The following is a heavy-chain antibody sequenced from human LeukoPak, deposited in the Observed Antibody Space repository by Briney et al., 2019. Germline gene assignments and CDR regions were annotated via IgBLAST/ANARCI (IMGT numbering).Heavy chain of an antibody. Sequence: GGPLRLSCAASGFTFSSYAMSWVRQAPGKGLEWVSAISGSGGSTYYADSVKGRFTISRDNSKNTLYLQMNSLRAEDTAVYYCAKAPYYYDSSGYGNWGQGTLVTVSS. CDR3: AKAPYYYDSSGYGN. J-gene: IGHJ4*02. V-gene: IGHV3-23*01. CDR1: GFTFSSYA. D-gene: IGHD3-22*01. CDR2: ISGSGGST.